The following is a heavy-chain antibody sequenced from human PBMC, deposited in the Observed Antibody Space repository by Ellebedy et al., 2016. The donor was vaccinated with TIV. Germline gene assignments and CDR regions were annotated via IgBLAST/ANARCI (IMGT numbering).Heavy chain of an antibody. Sequence: GESLKISXATAGFSFTDHYIDWLRQAPGKGLEWVSRVRNRAYSYSTEYAPSVKGRFTVSRDDSQSSAYLQMNSLTTEDSALYYCARTSPGVMDFDYWGQGSLVTVSS. J-gene: IGHJ4*02. V-gene: IGHV3-72*01. CDR1: GFSFTDHY. CDR2: VRNRAYSYST. D-gene: IGHD2-21*01. CDR3: ARTSPGVMDFDY.